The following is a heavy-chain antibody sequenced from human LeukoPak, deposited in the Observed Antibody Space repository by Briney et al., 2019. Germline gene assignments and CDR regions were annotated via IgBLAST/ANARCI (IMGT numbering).Heavy chain of an antibody. D-gene: IGHD5/OR15-5a*01. CDR2: IKTDGRST. J-gene: IGHJ6*01. CDR3: ARGRVGGWSDLWGGGTVVSVF. V-gene: IGHV3-74*01. Sequence: GRSLRLSCAASRSTLSDCWMHWVSQAPGKGLVWVSRIKTDGRSTNYTDSVKGQFTISRDNAKNTLCLEMNGLRGEGRVVYYCARGRVGGWSDLWGGGTVVSVFWG. CDR1: RSTLSDCW.